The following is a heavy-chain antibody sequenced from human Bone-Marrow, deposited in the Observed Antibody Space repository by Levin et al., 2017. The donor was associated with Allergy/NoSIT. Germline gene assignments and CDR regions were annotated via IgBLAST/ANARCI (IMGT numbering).Heavy chain of an antibody. CDR3: EGSGWYVGY. Sequence: GGSLRLSCAASGFTFSNAWMSWVRQAPGKGLEWVGRIKSKTDGGTTDYAAPVKGRFTISRDDSKHTRYLQMNSLKTEDTAGYYCEGSGWYVGYGGQGTRVTVAA. D-gene: IGHD6-19*01. CDR1: GFTFSNAW. V-gene: IGHV3-15*01. J-gene: IGHJ4*02. CDR2: IKSKTDGGTT.